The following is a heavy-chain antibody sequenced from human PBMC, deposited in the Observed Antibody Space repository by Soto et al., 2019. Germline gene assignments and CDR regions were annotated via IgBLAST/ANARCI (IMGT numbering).Heavy chain of an antibody. CDR2: MNPGSGDT. V-gene: IGHV1-8*01. CDR3: ARMATFGSLNWFDP. J-gene: IGHJ5*02. Sequence: ASVQVSCKASGYSFTNNDVTWVRQATGQGLEWMGWMNPGSGDTGYAQKFQGRVTMTRDISIATAYMELSSLRSDDTAIYYCARMATFGSLNWFDPWGKGTLVTVP. D-gene: IGHD3-16*01. CDR1: GYSFTNND.